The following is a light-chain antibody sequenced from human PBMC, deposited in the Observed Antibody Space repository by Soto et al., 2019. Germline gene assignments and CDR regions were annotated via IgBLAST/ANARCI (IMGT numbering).Light chain of an antibody. CDR1: SSDVGGYNY. J-gene: IGLJ1*01. CDR2: EVS. CDR3: SSYGGSNV. V-gene: IGLV2-8*01. Sequence: SALTQPPSASGSPGQSVAISCTGTSSDVGGYNYVSWYQQHPGKAPKLLIYEVSKRPSGVPDRFSGSKSGNTASLTVSGLQAEDEADYYCSSYGGSNVFGTGTKVTVL.